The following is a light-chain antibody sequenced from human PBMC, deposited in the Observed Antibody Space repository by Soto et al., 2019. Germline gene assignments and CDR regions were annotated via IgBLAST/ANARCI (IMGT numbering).Light chain of an antibody. CDR3: QQVNSHPFT. Sequence: AIQLTQSPSSLAASTGDRVTITCRASQGIASGLAWNQQKPGKAPKLLIQDASSLESGVPSRFSGSGSGTDFTLTISSLQPEDFSTYHCQQVNSHPFTFGGGTKLEI. CDR2: DAS. J-gene: IGKJ2*01. V-gene: IGKV1-13*02. CDR1: QGIASG.